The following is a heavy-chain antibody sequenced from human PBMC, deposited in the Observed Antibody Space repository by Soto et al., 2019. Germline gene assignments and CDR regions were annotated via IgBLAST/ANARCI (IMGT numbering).Heavy chain of an antibody. CDR3: ASDSGEYSSSRTLYYYYYYGMDV. CDR1: GDSVSSNSAA. Sequence: PSQTLSLTCAISGDSVSSNSAAWNWIRQSPSRGLEWLGRTYYRSKWYNDYAVSVKSRITINPDTSKNQFSLQLNSVTPEDTAVYYCASDSGEYSSSRTLYYYYYYGMDVWGQGTTVTVSS. CDR2: TYYRSKWYN. V-gene: IGHV6-1*01. J-gene: IGHJ6*02. D-gene: IGHD6-6*01.